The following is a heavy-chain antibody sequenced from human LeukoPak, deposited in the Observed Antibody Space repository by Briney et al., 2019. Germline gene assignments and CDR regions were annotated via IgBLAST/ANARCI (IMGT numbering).Heavy chain of an antibody. V-gene: IGHV4-31*03. J-gene: IGHJ4*02. D-gene: IGHD1-1*01. Sequence: SETLSLACIVSGGSIRSGGYYWSWIRQHPGKGLEWIGYIYYSGSTYYNPSLKSRVTISVDTSKNQFSLKLSSVTAADTAVYYCARSTRGQGYYFDYWGQGTLVTVSS. CDR1: GGSIRSGGYY. CDR2: IYYSGST. CDR3: ARSTRGQGYYFDY.